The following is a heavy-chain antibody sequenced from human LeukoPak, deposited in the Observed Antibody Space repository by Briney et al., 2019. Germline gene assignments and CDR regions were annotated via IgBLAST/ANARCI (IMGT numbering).Heavy chain of an antibody. CDR2: IYPCDSDT. Sequence: GESLKISCKGSGYSFTSYWIGWVRQMPGKGLEWMGIIYPCDSDTRYSPSFQGQVTISADKSISTAYLQWSSLKASDTAMYYCARLPKYCSSTSCPRKYYYYMDVWGKGTTVTVSS. CDR1: GYSFTSYW. V-gene: IGHV5-51*01. J-gene: IGHJ6*03. CDR3: ARLPKYCSSTSCPRKYYYYMDV. D-gene: IGHD2-2*01.